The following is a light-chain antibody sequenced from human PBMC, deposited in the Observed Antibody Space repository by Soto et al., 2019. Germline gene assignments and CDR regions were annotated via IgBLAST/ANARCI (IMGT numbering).Light chain of an antibody. CDR3: QQYNNWPLT. V-gene: IGKV3-15*01. CDR1: QSVSSN. J-gene: IGKJ4*01. Sequence: ETVMTQSPATLSVSPGERATLSCRASQSVSSNLAWYQQRPGQAPRLLVYGAFTGAAGIPARFSVSGSGTEFTLTISSLQSEDFAVYFCQQYNNWPLTFGGGTKVEIK. CDR2: GAF.